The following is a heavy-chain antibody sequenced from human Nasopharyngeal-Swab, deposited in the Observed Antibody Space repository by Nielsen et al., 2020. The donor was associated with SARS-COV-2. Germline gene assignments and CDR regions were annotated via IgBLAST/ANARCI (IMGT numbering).Heavy chain of an antibody. CDR1: GGSISSSSYY. V-gene: IGHV4-39*07. Sequence: GSLRPSCTVSGGSISSSSYYWGWIRQPPGKGLEWIGSIYYSGSTYYNPSLKSRVTISVDTSKNQFSLKLSSVTAADTAVYYCARVAVVVSYYYYGMDVWGQGTTVTVSS. CDR3: ARVAVVVSYYYYGMDV. CDR2: IYYSGST. D-gene: IGHD2-15*01. J-gene: IGHJ6*02.